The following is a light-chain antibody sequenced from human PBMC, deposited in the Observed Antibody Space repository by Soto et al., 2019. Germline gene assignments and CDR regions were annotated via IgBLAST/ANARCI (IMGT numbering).Light chain of an antibody. J-gene: IGLJ2*01. CDR1: GSSIGTNT. CDR2: ANN. CDR3: AAWDGSLNNVL. V-gene: IGLV1-44*01. Sequence: QSVLTQPPSASGTPGQRVSISCSGSGSSIGTNTVNWYRQLPGTAPKLLIYANNQRPSGVPDRCSGSKSGTSASLAISGRQSEDEAEYYCAAWDGSLNNVLFGGGTKLTVL.